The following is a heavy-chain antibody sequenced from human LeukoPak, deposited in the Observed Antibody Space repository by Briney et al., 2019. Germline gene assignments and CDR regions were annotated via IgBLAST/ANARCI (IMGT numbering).Heavy chain of an antibody. V-gene: IGHV6-1*01. J-gene: IGHJ6*02. CDR3: ARELIVVVPAAILYYGMDV. Sequence: SQTLSLTCAISGDSVSSNSAAWNWIRQSPSRGLGWLGRTYYRSKWYNDYAVSVKSRITINPDTSKNQFSLQLNSVTPEDTAVYYCARELIVVVPAAILYYGMDVWGQGTTVTVSS. CDR1: GDSVSSNSAA. D-gene: IGHD2-2*01. CDR2: TYYRSKWYN.